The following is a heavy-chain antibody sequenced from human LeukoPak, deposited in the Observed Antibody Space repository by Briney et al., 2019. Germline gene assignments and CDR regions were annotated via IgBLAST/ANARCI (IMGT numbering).Heavy chain of an antibody. D-gene: IGHD3-22*01. CDR3: ASYYDSSGNIYYYYMDV. Sequence: SVKVSCKASGGTFSSYAISWVRQAPGQGLEWMGRIIPIFGTANYAQKFQGRVTITTDESTSTAYMELSSLRSEDTAVYYCASYYDSSGNIYYYYMDVWGKGTTVTASS. V-gene: IGHV1-69*05. CDR1: GGTFSSYA. CDR2: IIPIFGTA. J-gene: IGHJ6*03.